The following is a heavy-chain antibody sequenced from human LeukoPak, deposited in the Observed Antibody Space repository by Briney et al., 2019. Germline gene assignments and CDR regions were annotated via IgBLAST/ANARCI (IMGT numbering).Heavy chain of an antibody. D-gene: IGHD4-23*01. Sequence: GGSLRLSCAASGFTFSNYEFNWVRQAPGKGLEWVSYISSSGRNIYYADSVKGRFTISRDNAKNSLYLQMNSLRAEDTAVYYCAGSPTVDAAFDIWGQGTMVTVSS. J-gene: IGHJ3*02. CDR3: AGSPTVDAAFDI. CDR1: GFTFSNYE. CDR2: ISSSGRNI. V-gene: IGHV3-48*03.